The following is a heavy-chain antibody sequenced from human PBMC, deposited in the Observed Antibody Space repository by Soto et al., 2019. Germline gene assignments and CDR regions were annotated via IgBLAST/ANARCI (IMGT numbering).Heavy chain of an antibody. J-gene: IGHJ6*02. D-gene: IGHD2-2*01. Sequence: QVQLVQSGAEVKKPGSSVKVSCKVSGGTFSSHSINWVRHAPGQGPEWMGGIITIFGTENYAQKFQARVTISADDSTSTAYMELSSLTSEDTALYYCSTSVYCSTTRCYYYYGLDVWGQGTTVIVSS. CDR3: STSVYCSTTRCYYYYGLDV. CDR1: GGTFSSHS. CDR2: IITIFGTE. V-gene: IGHV1-69*01.